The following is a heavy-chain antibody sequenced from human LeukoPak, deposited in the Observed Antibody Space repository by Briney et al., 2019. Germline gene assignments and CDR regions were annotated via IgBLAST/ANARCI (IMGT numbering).Heavy chain of an antibody. V-gene: IGHV1-46*01. Sequence: ASVKVSCKASGYTFTSYYMHWVRQAPGQGLEWMGIINPSGGSTSYAQKFQGRVTMTRDMSTSTVYMELSSLRSEDTAVYYCARAYVSQNAFDIWGQGTMVTVSS. J-gene: IGHJ3*02. D-gene: IGHD3-10*02. CDR1: GYTFTSYY. CDR2: INPSGGST. CDR3: ARAYVSQNAFDI.